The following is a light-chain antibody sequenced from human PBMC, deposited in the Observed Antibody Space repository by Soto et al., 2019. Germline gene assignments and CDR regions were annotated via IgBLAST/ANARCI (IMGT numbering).Light chain of an antibody. V-gene: IGKV1-39*01. CDR1: QTISSW. J-gene: IGKJ5*01. CDR2: TAS. Sequence: DMQVTDALSARGGSVGDIGTITFGASQTISSWLAWYQQKPGKAPNLLMYTASNLQSGVPSRFSCSGSGTDFTLTISSLQPEDFATYYCQQSYSTPIRFGQGTRLEIK. CDR3: QQSYSTPIR.